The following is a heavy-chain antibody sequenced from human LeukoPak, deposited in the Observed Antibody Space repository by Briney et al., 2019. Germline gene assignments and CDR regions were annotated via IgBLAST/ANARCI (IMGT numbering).Heavy chain of an antibody. CDR1: GGSISSSSYY. D-gene: IGHD3-9*01. CDR2: IYYSGST. CDR3: ASPVLRYFDWLFDGAFDI. J-gene: IGHJ3*02. V-gene: IGHV4-39*07. Sequence: SETLSLTCTVSGGSISSSSYYWGWIRQPPGKGLEWIGSIYYSGSTYYNPSLKSRVTISVDTSKNQFSLKLSSVTAADTAVYYCASPVLRYFDWLFDGAFDIWGQGTMVTVSS.